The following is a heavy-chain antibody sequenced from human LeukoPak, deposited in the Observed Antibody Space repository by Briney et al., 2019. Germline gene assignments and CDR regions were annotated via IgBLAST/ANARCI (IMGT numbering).Heavy chain of an antibody. Sequence: SETLSLTCIVSGASVSSSSYFWAWIRQPPGKGLEWIASVYYSGATYYNPSLKSRVTISVDKSKNQFSLKLSSVTAADTAVYYCAIRPRRSSSSWLHWGQGTLVTVSS. CDR2: VYYSGAT. CDR3: AIRPRRSSSSWLH. D-gene: IGHD6-13*01. CDR1: GASVSSSSYF. V-gene: IGHV4-39*07. J-gene: IGHJ4*02.